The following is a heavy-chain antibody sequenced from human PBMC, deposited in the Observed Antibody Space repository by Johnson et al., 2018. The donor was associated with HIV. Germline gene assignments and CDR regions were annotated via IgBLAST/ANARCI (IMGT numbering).Heavy chain of an antibody. Sequence: QMQLVESGGDVVQPGRSLRLSCAASGFTFSSYAMHWVRQAPGNGLEWVAFIRYDGSNKYYADSVKGRFTISRTNSKNTLYLQMNSLRAEDTAVYYCAYPREGSSWSNDAFDIWGQGTMVTVSS. J-gene: IGHJ3*02. CDR1: GFTFSSYA. CDR3: AYPREGSSWSNDAFDI. V-gene: IGHV3-30*02. CDR2: IRYDGSNK. D-gene: IGHD6-13*01.